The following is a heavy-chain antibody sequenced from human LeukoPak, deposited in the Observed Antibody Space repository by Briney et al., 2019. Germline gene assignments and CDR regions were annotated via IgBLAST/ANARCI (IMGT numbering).Heavy chain of an antibody. Sequence: SETLSLTCTVSGGSISSYYWSWIRQPPGKGLEWIGYIYYSGSTNYNPSLKSRVTISVDTSKDQFSLKLSSVTAADTAVYYCARAKYYGSGSYGMDVWGQGTTVTVSS. CDR1: GGSISSYY. D-gene: IGHD3-10*01. CDR3: ARAKYYGSGSYGMDV. J-gene: IGHJ6*02. CDR2: IYYSGST. V-gene: IGHV4-59*12.